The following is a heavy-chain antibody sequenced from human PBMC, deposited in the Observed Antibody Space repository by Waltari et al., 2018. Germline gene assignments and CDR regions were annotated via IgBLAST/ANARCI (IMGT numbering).Heavy chain of an antibody. D-gene: IGHD6-13*01. Sequence: QVQLQESGPGLVKPSGTLSLTCAVSGGSISSSNWWSWVRQPPGKGLEWIGEIYHSGSTNYNPSLKSRVTISVDKSKNQFSLKLSSVTAADTAVYYCATVLSSSWYENWFDPWGQGTLVTVSS. CDR2: IYHSGST. CDR3: ATVLSSSWYENWFDP. J-gene: IGHJ5*02. CDR1: GGSISSSNW. V-gene: IGHV4-4*02.